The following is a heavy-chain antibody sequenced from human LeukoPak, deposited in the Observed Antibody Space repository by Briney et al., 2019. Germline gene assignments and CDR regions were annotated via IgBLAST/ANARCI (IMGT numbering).Heavy chain of an antibody. CDR1: GGSISSSSYY. CDR2: IYYSGST. CDR3: ARDGSDY. J-gene: IGHJ4*02. D-gene: IGHD3-10*01. Sequence: PSETLSLTCTVSGGSISSSSYYWGWIRQPPGKGLEWIGSIYYSGSTYYNPSLKSRVTISVDTSKNQFSLKLSSVTAADTAVYYCARDGSDYWGQGTLVTVSS. V-gene: IGHV4-39*02.